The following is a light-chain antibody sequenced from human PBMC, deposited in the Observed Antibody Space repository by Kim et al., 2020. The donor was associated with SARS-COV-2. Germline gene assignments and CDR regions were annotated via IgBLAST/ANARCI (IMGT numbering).Light chain of an antibody. Sequence: SYELTQPPSVSVSPGQTASITCSGDKLGDKYACWYQQKPGQSPVLVIYQYSKRPSGIPERFSGSNSGNTATLTISGTQAMDEADYYCQAWDSSPVFGGGTQLTVL. CDR1: KLGDKY. CDR3: QAWDSSPV. J-gene: IGLJ2*01. V-gene: IGLV3-1*01. CDR2: QYS.